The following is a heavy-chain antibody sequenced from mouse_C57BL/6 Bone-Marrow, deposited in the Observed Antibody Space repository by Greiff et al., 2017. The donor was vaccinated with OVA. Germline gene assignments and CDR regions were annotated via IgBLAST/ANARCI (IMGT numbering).Heavy chain of an antibody. CDR3: ARWRKGKVPSMDY. V-gene: IGHV1-81*01. D-gene: IGHD1-3*01. J-gene: IGHJ4*01. CDR1: GYTFTSYG. CDR2: IYPRSGNT. Sequence: QVQLQQSGAELARPGASVKLSCKASGYTFTSYGIRWVKQRTGQGLEWIGEIYPRSGNTYYNEKLKGKATLTADKSSSTAYMELRSLTSEDSAVYCCARWRKGKVPSMDYWGQGTSVTVSS.